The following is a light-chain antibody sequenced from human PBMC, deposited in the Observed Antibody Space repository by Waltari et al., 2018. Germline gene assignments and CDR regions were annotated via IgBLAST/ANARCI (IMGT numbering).Light chain of an antibody. V-gene: IGKV3-20*01. CDR1: QSVSRT. J-gene: IGKJ1*01. CDR2: AAS. Sequence: EIVLTQSPGTLSLAPGERATPSCSASQSVSRTLAWYQQKPGQAPSLLIYAASTRATGIPDGFSGSGSGTDFSLTISRLEPEDCAVYYCQHYVRLPATFGQGTKVEIK. CDR3: QHYVRLPAT.